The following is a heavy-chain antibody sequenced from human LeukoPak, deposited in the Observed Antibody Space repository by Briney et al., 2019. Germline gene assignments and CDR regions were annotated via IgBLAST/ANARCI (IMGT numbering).Heavy chain of an antibody. Sequence: GGSLRLSCAASGFTVSSNYMSWVRQAPGKGPEWVSVIYSGGDTYYADSVKGRFTVSRDNSRNTLYLQMTSLRAEDTAVYYCARIRYDYGNWGQGTLVTVSS. V-gene: IGHV3-53*01. J-gene: IGHJ4*02. CDR1: GFTVSSNY. CDR2: IYSGGDT. D-gene: IGHD3-3*01. CDR3: ARIRYDYGN.